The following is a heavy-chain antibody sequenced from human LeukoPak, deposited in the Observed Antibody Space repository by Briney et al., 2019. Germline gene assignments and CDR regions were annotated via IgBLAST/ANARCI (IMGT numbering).Heavy chain of an antibody. CDR1: GGTFSSYA. CDR3: TRLSGDNYDSSGYWPHWYFDL. V-gene: IGHV1-69*13. Sequence: SVKVSCKASGGTFSSYAISWVRQAPGQGLEWMGGIIPIFGTANYAQKFQGRVTITADESTSTAYMELSSLRSEDTAVYYCTRLSGDNYDSSGYWPHWYFDLWGRGTLVTVSS. J-gene: IGHJ2*01. D-gene: IGHD3-22*01. CDR2: IIPIFGTA.